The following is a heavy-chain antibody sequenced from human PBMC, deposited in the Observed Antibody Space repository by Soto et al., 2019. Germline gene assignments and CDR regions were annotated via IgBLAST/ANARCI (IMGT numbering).Heavy chain of an antibody. CDR1: GFTVSSNY. D-gene: IGHD6-19*01. Sequence: EVQLVETGGGLIQPGGSLRLSCAASGFTVSSNYMSWVRQAPGKGLEWVSVIYSGGSTYYADSVKGRFTISRDNSKNTLYLQMNSLRAEDTAVYDCAADLSSGWYAFDYWGQGTLVTVSS. J-gene: IGHJ4*02. CDR3: AADLSSGWYAFDY. V-gene: IGHV3-53*02. CDR2: IYSGGST.